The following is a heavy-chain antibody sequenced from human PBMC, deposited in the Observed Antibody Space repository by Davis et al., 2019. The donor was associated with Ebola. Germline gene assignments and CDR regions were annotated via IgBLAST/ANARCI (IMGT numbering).Heavy chain of an antibody. CDR1: GFSLSTSGVG. Sequence: SGPTLVKPTQTLTLTCTVSGFSLSTSGVGVGWIRQPPGKALEWLALIYDNDDKRYSPSLKSRLTITKDTSKKQVVLTMTNIDPVDTAIYYCAHKAAGGPFDYWGQGTLVTVSS. D-gene: IGHD2-8*02. CDR2: IYDNDDK. J-gene: IGHJ4*02. CDR3: AHKAAGGPFDY. V-gene: IGHV2-5*01.